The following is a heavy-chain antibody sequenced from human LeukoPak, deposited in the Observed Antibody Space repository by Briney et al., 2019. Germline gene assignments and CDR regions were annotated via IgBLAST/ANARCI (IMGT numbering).Heavy chain of an antibody. J-gene: IGHJ4*02. CDR3: ARGGDSSGYYFDY. V-gene: IGHV4-39*07. CDR2: IYYSGST. CDR1: GGSISSSYYY. D-gene: IGHD3-22*01. Sequence: PSETLSLTCTVSGGSISSSYYYWGWIRQPPGRGLEWIGYIYYSGSTYYNPSLKSRVTISVDRSKNQFSLKPSSVTAADTAVYYCARGGDSSGYYFDYWGQGTLVTVSS.